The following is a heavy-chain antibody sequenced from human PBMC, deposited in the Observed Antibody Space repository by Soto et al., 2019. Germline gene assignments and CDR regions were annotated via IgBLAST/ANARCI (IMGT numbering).Heavy chain of an antibody. J-gene: IGHJ6*02. CDR3: ARGVNTMVRGVISNYYDYYGMDV. CDR2: INHSGST. V-gene: IGHV4-34*01. CDR1: GGSFSGYY. Sequence: SETLSLTCAVYGGSFSGYYWSWIRQPPGKGLEWIGEINHSGSTNYNPSLKSRGTISVDTSKYQFSLKLSSVTAADTAMYYCARGVNTMVRGVISNYYDYYGMDVWGQGTTVTVSS. D-gene: IGHD3-10*01.